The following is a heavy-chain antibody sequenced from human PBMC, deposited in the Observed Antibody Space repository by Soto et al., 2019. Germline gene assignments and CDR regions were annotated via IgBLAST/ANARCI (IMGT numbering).Heavy chain of an antibody. Sequence: EVQLVESGGGLVQPGRSLRLACAASGFTFDQYTMHWVRQAPGKGLEWVSSITWHSGTIGYADSVKGRFTISRDNAKNSPYLQMNSLRGEDTAFYYFAKEMITVGDFNCYYMDVWGNGTTVTGSS. D-gene: IGHD3-16*01. CDR3: AKEMITVGDFNCYYMDV. J-gene: IGHJ6*03. CDR1: GFTFDQYT. V-gene: IGHV3-9*01. CDR2: ITWHSGTI.